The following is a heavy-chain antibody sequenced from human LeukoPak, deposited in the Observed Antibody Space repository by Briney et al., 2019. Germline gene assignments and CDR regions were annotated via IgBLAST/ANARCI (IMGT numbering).Heavy chain of an antibody. J-gene: IGHJ6*02. CDR3: AREDSYYYYYYGMDV. CDR1: GFTFSSYW. V-gene: IGHV3-74*01. Sequence: GGSLRLSCAASGFTFSSYWMHWVRQAPGKGLVWVSRINSDGSSTSYADSVKGRFTISRNNAKNTLYLQMNSLRAEDTAVYYCAREDSYYYYYYGMDVWGQGTTVTVSS. CDR2: INSDGSST.